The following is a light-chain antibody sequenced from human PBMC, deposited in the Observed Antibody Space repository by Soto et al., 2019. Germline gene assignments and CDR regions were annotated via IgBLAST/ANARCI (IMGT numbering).Light chain of an antibody. Sequence: DIQMTQFPSALSASVGDRVTNTCRASQNVNNWLAWYQHKPGKAPQLLIYDASVLETGVPSRFSGSGSGTEFTLAISGLQSDDFATYYCQQYNTYWTFGPGTKVEVK. J-gene: IGKJ1*01. CDR1: QNVNNW. CDR2: DAS. CDR3: QQYNTYWT. V-gene: IGKV1-5*01.